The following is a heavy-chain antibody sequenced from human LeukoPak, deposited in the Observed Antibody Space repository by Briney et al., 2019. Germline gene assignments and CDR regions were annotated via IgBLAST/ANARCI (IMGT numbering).Heavy chain of an antibody. J-gene: IGHJ4*02. Sequence: PSETLSLTCTISGGSISSYYWSWIRQPRGNGLEWIEYMYYTGSTNYNPSLKSRVTISVDTSKNHFSLKLSSVTAADTAVYYCARLHYCGGDCYYFDSWGQGTLVTVSS. D-gene: IGHD2-21*02. V-gene: IGHV4-59*01. CDR2: MYYTGST. CDR1: GGSISSYY. CDR3: ARLHYCGGDCYYFDS.